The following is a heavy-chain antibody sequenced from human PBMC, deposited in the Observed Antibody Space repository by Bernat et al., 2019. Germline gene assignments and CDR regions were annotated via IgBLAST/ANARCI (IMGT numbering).Heavy chain of an antibody. Sequence: EVQLLESGGGLVQPGGSLRLSCAASGFTFSSYAMSWVRQAPGKGLELVSGISGSGSSTYYAESVKGRFTISRDNSKNTLYLQMNSLRAEDTAVYYCASGYYYGMDVWGQGTAVTVSS. CDR1: GFTFSSYA. V-gene: IGHV3-23*01. CDR3: ASGYYYGMDV. CDR2: ISGSGSST. J-gene: IGHJ6*02.